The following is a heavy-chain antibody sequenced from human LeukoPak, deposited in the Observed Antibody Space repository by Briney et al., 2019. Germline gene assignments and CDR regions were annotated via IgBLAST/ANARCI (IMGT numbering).Heavy chain of an antibody. CDR2: INPSGGST. D-gene: IGHD3-10*01. J-gene: IGHJ6*02. CDR3: ARVIWFGEWSMDV. V-gene: IGHV1-46*01. Sequence: ASVEVSCKASGYTFTSYYMHWVRQAPGQGLEWMGIINPSGGSTSYAQKFQGRVTMTRDTSTSTVYMELSNLRSGDTAVYYCARVIWFGEWSMDVWGQGTTVTVSS. CDR1: GYTFTSYY.